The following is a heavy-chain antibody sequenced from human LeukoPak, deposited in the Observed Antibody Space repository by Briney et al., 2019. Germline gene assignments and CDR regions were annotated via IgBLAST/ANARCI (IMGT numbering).Heavy chain of an antibody. CDR3: ARESGGDYRQFDY. V-gene: IGHV4-31*03. Sequence: PSQTLSLTCTVSGGSISSGGYYWSWIRQHPGKGLEWIGCIYYSGSTYYNPSLKSRVTISVDTSKNQFSLKLSSVTAADTAVYYCARESGGDYRQFDYWGQGTLVTVSS. D-gene: IGHD4-17*01. J-gene: IGHJ4*02. CDR1: GGSISSGGYY. CDR2: IYYSGST.